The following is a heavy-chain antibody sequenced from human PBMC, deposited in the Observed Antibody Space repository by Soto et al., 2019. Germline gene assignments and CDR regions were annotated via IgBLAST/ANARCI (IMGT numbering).Heavy chain of an antibody. Sequence: PSETLSLTCAVSGGSINSNNCWSWVRQPPGKGLEWIGEIYHSGTTNYNPSLKSRVTISVDKSKNQFSLKLTSVTAADTAVYYCANLNFYDHNAHHYALFNYWGQGALVTVSS. D-gene: IGHD3-22*01. CDR3: ANLNFYDHNAHHYALFNY. V-gene: IGHV4-4*02. CDR2: IYHSGTT. CDR1: GGSINSNNC. J-gene: IGHJ4*02.